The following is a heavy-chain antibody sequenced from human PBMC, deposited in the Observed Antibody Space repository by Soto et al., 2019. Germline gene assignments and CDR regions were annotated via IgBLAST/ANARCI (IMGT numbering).Heavy chain of an antibody. CDR1: GYTFTGYY. CDR2: INPNSGGT. CDR3: ATSTLRFYYYGMDV. J-gene: IGHJ6*02. Sequence: GASVKVSCKASGYTFTGYYMHWVRQAPGQGLEWMGWINPNSGGTNYAQKFQGWVTMTRDTSISTAYMELSRLRSDDTAVYYCATSTLRFYYYGMDVWGQGTTVTVSS. D-gene: IGHD3-16*01. V-gene: IGHV1-2*04.